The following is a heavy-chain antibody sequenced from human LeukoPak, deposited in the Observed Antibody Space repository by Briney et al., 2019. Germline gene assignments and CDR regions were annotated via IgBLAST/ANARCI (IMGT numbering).Heavy chain of an antibody. V-gene: IGHV1-69-2*01. D-gene: IGHD4-17*01. CDR2: VDPEDGET. J-gene: IGHJ4*02. Sequence: GASVKVSCKASGYTFTDYYMHWVQQAPGKGLEWMGRVDPEDGETIYAEKFQGRVTITADTSTDTAYMELSSLRSEDTAVYYCATGTVDYGDYRVTRWGQGTLVTVSS. CDR3: ATGTVDYGDYRVTR. CDR1: GYTFTDYY.